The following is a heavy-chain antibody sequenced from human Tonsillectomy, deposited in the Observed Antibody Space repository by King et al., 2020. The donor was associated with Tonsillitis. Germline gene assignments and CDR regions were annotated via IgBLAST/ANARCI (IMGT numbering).Heavy chain of an antibody. J-gene: IGHJ5*02. CDR1: GFTFSSAW. D-gene: IGHD6-13*01. V-gene: IGHV3-15*04. Sequence: VQLVESGGGLVKPGGSLRLSCAASGFTFSSAWMSWVRQAPGKGLEWVGRIESKTDGGTTDYAAPVKGRFTISRDDSKNTLYLQMNSLKAEDTVVYYCATIAGGTWGPGALGAVSS. CDR3: ATIAGGT. CDR2: IESKTDGGTT.